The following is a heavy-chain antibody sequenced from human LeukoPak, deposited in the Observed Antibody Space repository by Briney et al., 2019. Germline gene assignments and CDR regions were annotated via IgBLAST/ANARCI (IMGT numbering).Heavy chain of an antibody. D-gene: IGHD4-11*01. CDR3: TSPPQPGLPRGYYYYYMDV. CDR1: GFTFSGSA. V-gene: IGHV3-73*01. J-gene: IGHJ6*03. CDR2: IRSKANSYAT. Sequence: PGGSLRLSCAASGFTFSGSAMHWVRQASEKGLEWVGRIRSKANSYATAYAASVKGRFTISRDDSKNTAYLQMNSLKTEDTAVYYCTSPPQPGLPRGYYYYYMDVWGKGTTVTVSS.